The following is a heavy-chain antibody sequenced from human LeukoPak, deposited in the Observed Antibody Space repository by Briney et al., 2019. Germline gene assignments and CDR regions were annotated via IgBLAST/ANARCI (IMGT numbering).Heavy chain of an antibody. D-gene: IGHD1-26*01. Sequence: GRFTISRDNAENSLYLQMNSLRAEDTAVYYCARDPSGRFDYWGQGTLVTVSS. J-gene: IGHJ4*02. V-gene: IGHV3-11*06. CDR3: ARDPSGRFDY.